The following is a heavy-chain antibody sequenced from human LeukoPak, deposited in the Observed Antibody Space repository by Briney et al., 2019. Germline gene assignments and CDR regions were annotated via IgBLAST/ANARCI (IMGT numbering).Heavy chain of an antibody. CDR2: INSNSGGT. CDR1: GYTFTGYY. J-gene: IGHJ4*02. V-gene: IGHV1-2*02. D-gene: IGHD2-15*01. CDR3: ARGISCSGGSCYSGGSDY. Sequence: ASVKVSCKASGYTFTGYYMHWVRQAPGQGLEWMGWINSNSGGTNYAQKFQGRVTMTRDTSISTAYMELSRLRSDDTAVYYCARGISCSGGSCYSGGSDYWGQGTLVTVSS.